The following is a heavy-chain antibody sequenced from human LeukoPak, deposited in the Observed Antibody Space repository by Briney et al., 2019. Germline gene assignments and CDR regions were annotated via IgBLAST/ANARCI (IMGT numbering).Heavy chain of an antibody. CDR3: AKSHYYGSGPDY. J-gene: IGHJ4*02. CDR2: ISYDGSNK. V-gene: IGHV3-30*18. CDR1: GFTFSSYG. Sequence: GGSLRLSCAASGFTFSSYGMHWVRQAPGKGLEWVAVISYDGSNKYYADSVKGRFTISRDNSKNTLYLQMNSLRAEDTAVYYCAKSHYYGSGPDYWGQGTLVTVSS. D-gene: IGHD3-10*01.